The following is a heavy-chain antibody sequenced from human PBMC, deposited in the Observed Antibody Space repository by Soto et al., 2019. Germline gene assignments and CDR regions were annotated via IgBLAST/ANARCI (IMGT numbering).Heavy chain of an antibody. CDR3: ARERYQVISDGMDV. V-gene: IGHV1-69*06. CDR2: INPVSGGT. Sequence: ASVKVSCKASGGTFSSYAISWVRQAPGQGLEWMGWINPVSGGTNYAQKFQGRVTMTADTSINTAYMELSRLRFEDAAVYFCARERYQVISDGMDVWGQGTTVTVSS. D-gene: IGHD2-2*01. J-gene: IGHJ6*02. CDR1: GGTFSSYA.